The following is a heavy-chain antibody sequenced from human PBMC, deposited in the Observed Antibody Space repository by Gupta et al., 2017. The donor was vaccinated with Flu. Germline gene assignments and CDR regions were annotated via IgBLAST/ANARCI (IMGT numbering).Heavy chain of an antibody. Sequence: QEQLVQSGAEMKKPGSSVKVSCKTSGDSFSTYSVSWVRQAPGRGLEWMGGIIPMFGTTNYAQGFQGRGSITADTSTNTAYMELSSLRSEDTAVYYCARKGGDPGIYYFYMDGGGRGTTVTVXS. CDR1: GDSFSTYS. CDR2: IIPMFGTT. CDR3: ARKGGDPGIYYFYMDG. V-gene: IGHV1-69*06. D-gene: IGHD2-21*02. J-gene: IGHJ6*03.